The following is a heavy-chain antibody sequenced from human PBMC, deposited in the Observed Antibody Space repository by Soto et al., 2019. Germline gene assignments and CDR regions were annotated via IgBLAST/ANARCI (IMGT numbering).Heavy chain of an antibody. CDR3: ARTEGVVGVRSRWFVP. CDR1: GLTFSSYA. V-gene: IGHV3-30-3*01. J-gene: IGHJ5*02. D-gene: IGHD1-26*01. Sequence: GGSLRLSCAASGLTFSSYAMNWVRQAPGKGLEWVAVISYDGSNKYYADPVKGRFTISRDNSKNTLYLQMNSLRVEDTAAYYCARTEGVVGVRSRWFVPWGPGTLVTVSS. CDR2: ISYDGSNK.